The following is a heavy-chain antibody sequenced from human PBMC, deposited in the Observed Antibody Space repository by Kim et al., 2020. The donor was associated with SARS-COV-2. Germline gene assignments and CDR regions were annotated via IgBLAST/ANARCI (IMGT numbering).Heavy chain of an antibody. CDR1: GFTFSSYA. Sequence: GGSLRLSCSASGFTFSSYALHWVRQAPGKGLESVSTINGNGGTTNYADSVRDRFTISRDNSKNTLYLQMSSLRPEDTAVYYCVKRASSSGWYGMDVWCQGTTVTVS. V-gene: IGHV3-64D*09. J-gene: IGHJ6*02. CDR3: VKRASSSGWYGMDV. D-gene: IGHD6-25*01. CDR2: INGNGGTT.